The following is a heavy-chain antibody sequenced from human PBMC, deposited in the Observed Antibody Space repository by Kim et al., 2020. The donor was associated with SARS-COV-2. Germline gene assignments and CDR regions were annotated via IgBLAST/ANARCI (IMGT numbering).Heavy chain of an antibody. CDR2: IWFDGTND. CDR3: STEKSGYAFDY. Sequence: GGSLRLSCAASGLTFGDFGMHWVRQAPGKGLEWVAVIWFDGTNDCYADSVKGRFTISRDYSINTLYLQMNSLRAEDTALYFCSTEKSGYAFDYWGQGTLV. V-gene: IGHV3-33*01. J-gene: IGHJ4*02. CDR1: GLTFGDFG. D-gene: IGHD3-3*01.